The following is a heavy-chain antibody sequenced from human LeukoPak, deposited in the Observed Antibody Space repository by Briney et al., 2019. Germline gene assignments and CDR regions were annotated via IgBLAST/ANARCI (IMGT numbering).Heavy chain of an antibody. CDR1: GGSFNDYY. CDR3: ARRDYLDHFYYIDV. V-gene: IGHV4-34*01. Sequence: PSGTLSLTCAVYGGSFNDYYWIWIRQPPGKGLEWIGEIKPSGRTNYNPSLESRVTISVDTSKNHFSLKLSSVTAADTAVYYCARRDYLDHFYYIDVWDKGNTVTVSS. CDR2: IKPSGRT. J-gene: IGHJ6*03. D-gene: IGHD3-10*01.